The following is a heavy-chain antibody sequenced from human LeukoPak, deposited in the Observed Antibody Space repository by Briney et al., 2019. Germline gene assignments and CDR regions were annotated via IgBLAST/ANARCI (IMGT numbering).Heavy chain of an antibody. J-gene: IGHJ4*02. Sequence: GGSLRLSCAVSGFTVSDNYMSWLPHAPGRGLEGVAITHSGHNTYDPDSVNGRFTISRDFSKNTLSLQMNSIRAEDRAIYYCVGYCSHHTCYSLNWGQGTLVTVSS. CDR2: THSGHNT. CDR3: VGYCSHHTCYSLN. V-gene: IGHV3-53*01. CDR1: GFTVSDNY. D-gene: IGHD2-15*01.